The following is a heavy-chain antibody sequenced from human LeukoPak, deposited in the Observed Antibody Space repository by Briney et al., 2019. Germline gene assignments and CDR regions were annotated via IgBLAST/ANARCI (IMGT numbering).Heavy chain of an antibody. D-gene: IGHD5-18*01. CDR3: AKDIRRYSYGYSAFDI. Sequence: GGSLRLSCAASGFTLDDYAMHWVRQAPGKGLEWVSGISWNSGSIDYADSVKGRFTISRDNAKNSLYLQMNSLRAEDTALYYCAKDIRRYSYGYSAFDIWGQGTMVTVSS. V-gene: IGHV3-9*01. J-gene: IGHJ3*02. CDR1: GFTLDDYA. CDR2: ISWNSGSI.